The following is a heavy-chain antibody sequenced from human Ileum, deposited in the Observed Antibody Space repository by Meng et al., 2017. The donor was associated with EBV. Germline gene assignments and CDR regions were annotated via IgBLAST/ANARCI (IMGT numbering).Heavy chain of an antibody. Sequence: ESVPRSVTSSDNLVLTCPLSGGSISNSSFLWGWKRQTPGKGLEWIGSLSYNGGTAYNPSLQSRVIMSGDTSKNQFSLRLTSVTAADTAVYYCAKEQDDGDRGIHRIDSWGQGTLVTVSS. J-gene: IGHJ5*01. CDR2: LSYNGGT. V-gene: IGHV4-39*07. CDR1: GGSISNSSFL. CDR3: AKEQDDGDRGIHRIDS. D-gene: IGHD5-18*01.